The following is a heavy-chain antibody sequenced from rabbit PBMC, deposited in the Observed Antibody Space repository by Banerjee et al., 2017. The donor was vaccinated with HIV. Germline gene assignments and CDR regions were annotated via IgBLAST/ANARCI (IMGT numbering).Heavy chain of an antibody. J-gene: IGHJ4*01. CDR3: ARHYNTAGWGFDL. Sequence: QEQLVESGGGLVQPEGSLTLTCKASGFSFSDRDVMCWVRQAPGKGLEWIACINASTAKPVYATWASGRFTISRTSSTTVTLRMTSLTAADTATYCCARHYNTAGWGFDLWGQGTLVTVS. D-gene: IGHD4-1*01. CDR2: INASTAKP. CDR1: GFSFSDRDV. V-gene: IGHV1S45*01.